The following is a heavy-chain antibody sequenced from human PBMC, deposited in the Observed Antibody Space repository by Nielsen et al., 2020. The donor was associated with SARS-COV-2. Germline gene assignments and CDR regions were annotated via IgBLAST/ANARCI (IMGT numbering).Heavy chain of an antibody. V-gene: IGHV1-18*01. CDR1: GYTFTSYG. CDR2: ISAYNGNT. Sequence: ASVKVSCKASGYTFTSYGISWVRQAPGQGLEWMGWISAYNGNTNYAQKLQGRVTMTTDTSTSTAYMELRSLRSDDTAVYYCASSGYSGYVPLGAFDIWGQGTMVTVSS. J-gene: IGHJ3*02. CDR3: ASSGYSGYVPLGAFDI. D-gene: IGHD5-12*01.